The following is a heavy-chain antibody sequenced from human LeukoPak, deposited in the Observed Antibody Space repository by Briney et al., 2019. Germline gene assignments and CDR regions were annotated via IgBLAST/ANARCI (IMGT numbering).Heavy chain of an antibody. CDR2: IRYDGSNK. V-gene: IGHV3-30*02. CDR3: AREDGTELPDDAFDI. D-gene: IGHD1-26*01. J-gene: IGHJ3*02. Sequence: GGSLRLSCAASGFTFSSYGMHWARQAPGKGLEWVAFIRYDGSNKYYADSVKGRFTISRDNSKNTLYLQMNSLRAEDTAVYYCAREDGTELPDDAFDIWGQGTMVTVSS. CDR1: GFTFSSYG.